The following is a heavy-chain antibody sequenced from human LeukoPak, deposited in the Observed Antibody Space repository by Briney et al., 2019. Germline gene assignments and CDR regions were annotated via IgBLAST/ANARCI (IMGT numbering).Heavy chain of an antibody. J-gene: IGHJ4*02. Sequence: GGSLRLSCAASGFTFSSYEMNWVRQAPGKGVEWVSYISSSGSTIYYADSVKGRFTISRDNAKSSLYLQMNSLRAEDTAVYYCARDPHDYGGTNFDYWGQGTLVTVSS. D-gene: IGHD4-23*01. CDR3: ARDPHDYGGTNFDY. V-gene: IGHV3-48*03. CDR1: GFTFSSYE. CDR2: ISSSGSTI.